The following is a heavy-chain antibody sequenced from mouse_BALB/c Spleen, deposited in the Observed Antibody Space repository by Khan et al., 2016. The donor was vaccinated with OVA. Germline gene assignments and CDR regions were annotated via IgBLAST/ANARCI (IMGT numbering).Heavy chain of an antibody. CDR1: GFSLTTYC. Sequence: QVQLKESGPGLVAPSQNLSITCTVSGFSLTTYCVHWVRQPPGKGLEWLVVIWSDGSTNYNSDLKSRLSISKDNSKNQVFLKMNSLQTDDTAMYYCARWFDGYSSLYAMDYWGQGTSVTVSS. CDR3: ARWFDGYSSLYAMDY. J-gene: IGHJ4*01. CDR2: IWSDGST. V-gene: IGHV2-6*02. D-gene: IGHD2-3*01.